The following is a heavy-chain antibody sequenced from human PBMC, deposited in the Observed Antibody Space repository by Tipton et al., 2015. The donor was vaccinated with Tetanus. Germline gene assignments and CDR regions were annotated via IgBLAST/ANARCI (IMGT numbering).Heavy chain of an antibody. Sequence: GSLRPSCAVSGGSFTDCYWGWVRQPPGRGLEWIGEINHSGTTYYNASLKSRLTMSVDTSEQHFSLNLNSVTASDTAMYYCARRRYTWNRGGFDLWGQGTMVTVSS. V-gene: IGHV4-34*01. CDR3: ARRRYTWNRGGFDL. J-gene: IGHJ3*01. CDR2: INHSGTT. D-gene: IGHD1-20*01. CDR1: GGSFTDCY.